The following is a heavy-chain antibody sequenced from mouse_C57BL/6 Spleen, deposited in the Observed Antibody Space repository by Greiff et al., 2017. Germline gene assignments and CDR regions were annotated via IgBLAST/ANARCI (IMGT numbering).Heavy chain of an antibody. V-gene: IGHV1-22*01. Sequence: VQLQQSGPELVKPGASVKMSCKASGYTFTDYNMHWVKQSHGKSLEWIGYINPNNGGTSYNQKFKGKATLTVNKSSSTAYMELRSLTSEDSAVYYCARSNLLRESYFDYWGQGTTLTVSS. J-gene: IGHJ2*01. CDR1: GYTFTDYN. CDR2: INPNNGGT. D-gene: IGHD6-2*01. CDR3: ARSNLLRESYFDY.